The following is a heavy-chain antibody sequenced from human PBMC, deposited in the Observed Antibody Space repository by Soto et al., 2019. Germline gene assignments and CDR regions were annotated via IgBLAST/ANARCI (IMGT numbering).Heavy chain of an antibody. CDR2: IYHSGST. CDR3: ARKYNWNYIGGWFDP. D-gene: IGHD1-7*01. J-gene: IGHJ5*02. Sequence: QVQLQELGPGLVKPSGTLSLTCAVSGGSISSSNWWSWVRQPPGKGLEWIGEIYHSGSTNYNPSLPSRVTISVDKSKTQFSLKLGSVTAAETAVYYCARKYNWNYIGGWFDPWGQGTLVTVSS. CDR1: GGSISSSNW. V-gene: IGHV4-4*02.